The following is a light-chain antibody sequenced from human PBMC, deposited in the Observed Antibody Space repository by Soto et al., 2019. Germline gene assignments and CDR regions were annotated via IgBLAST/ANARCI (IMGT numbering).Light chain of an antibody. Sequence: EIVLTQSPATLSLSPGERATLSCRASQSVSTSLAWYQQKPGQAPRLLIYDASNRATGIPARFSGSGSGTDFTLTISSLEPEDFAVYYYQQRGDWPLYTFGQGTKLEIK. CDR1: QSVSTS. J-gene: IGKJ2*01. CDR3: QQRGDWPLYT. CDR2: DAS. V-gene: IGKV3-11*01.